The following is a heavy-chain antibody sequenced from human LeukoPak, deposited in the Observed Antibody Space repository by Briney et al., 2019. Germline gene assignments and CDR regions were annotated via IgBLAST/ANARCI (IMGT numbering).Heavy chain of an antibody. Sequence: SETLSLTCTVSGGPISGAITWGWVRQPPGKGLEWIGNIHYDGRTASNPSLKSRVTMSLDTSTNQFSLKVNSVPATDTALYYCARVVTAAGLDLWGQGILVTISS. CDR1: GGPISGAIT. CDR2: IHYDGRT. V-gene: IGHV4-39*07. D-gene: IGHD6-25*01. CDR3: ARVVTAAGLDL. J-gene: IGHJ5*02.